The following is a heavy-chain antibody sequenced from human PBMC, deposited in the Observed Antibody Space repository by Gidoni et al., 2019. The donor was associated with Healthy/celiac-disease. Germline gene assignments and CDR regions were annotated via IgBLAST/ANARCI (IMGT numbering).Heavy chain of an antibody. CDR1: GFTFRSYA. Sequence: EVQLLESGGGLVQPGGSLRLSCAASGFTFRSYAMSWVRQAPGKGLEWVSAISGSGGSTYYADSVKGRFTISRDNSKNTLYLQMNSLRAEDTAVYYCAKEPYYYDSSGTGNAFDIWGQGTMVTVSS. CDR3: AKEPYYYDSSGTGNAFDI. D-gene: IGHD3-22*01. J-gene: IGHJ3*02. V-gene: IGHV3-23*01. CDR2: ISGSGGST.